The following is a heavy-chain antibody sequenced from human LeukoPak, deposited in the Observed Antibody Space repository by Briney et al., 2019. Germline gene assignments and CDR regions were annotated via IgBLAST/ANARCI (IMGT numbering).Heavy chain of an antibody. CDR3: GHALHRYDSSAAPRLPLKAFDI. D-gene: IGHD3-22*01. V-gene: IGHV1-69*04. Sequence: SVKVSCKASGGSSSSDASSWVRQAPGQGLEWMGRIIPILGIANYAQKFQGRVTITADKSTSTAYMVQRRLRSEDTAAYYSGHALHRYDSSAAPRLPLKAFDIWGQGTMVTVSS. CDR1: GGSSSSDA. CDR2: IIPILGIA. J-gene: IGHJ3*02.